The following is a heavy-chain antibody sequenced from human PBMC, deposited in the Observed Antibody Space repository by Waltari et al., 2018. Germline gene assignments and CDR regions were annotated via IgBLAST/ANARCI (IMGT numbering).Heavy chain of an antibody. J-gene: IGHJ4*02. V-gene: IGHV3-30*01. CDR3: ARDTVDSGYVCFYFDY. CDR2: ISFDGRNK. Sequence: QVQLVESGGGVVQPGRSLKLSCAASWFTFSGYAMPCVRQATGKGREWCAVISFDGRNKYYADSVKGRFTISTDNSKNTLYLQMNSLRAEDTAVYYCARDTVDSGYVCFYFDYWGQGTLVTVSS. D-gene: IGHD5-12*01. CDR1: WFTFSGYA.